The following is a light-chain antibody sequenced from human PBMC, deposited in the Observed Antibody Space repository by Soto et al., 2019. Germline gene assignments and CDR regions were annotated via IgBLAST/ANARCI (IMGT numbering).Light chain of an antibody. J-gene: IGKJ3*01. Sequence: EIVLTQSPGTLSLSPGERATLSCRASQSVSSSYLAWYQQKPGQAPRPLIYGASSRATGIPDRFSGSGSGTDFTLTLSRLEPEDCAVYYCQQYGSSPLTFGPGTKVDIK. CDR3: QQYGSSPLT. CDR1: QSVSSSY. CDR2: GAS. V-gene: IGKV3-20*01.